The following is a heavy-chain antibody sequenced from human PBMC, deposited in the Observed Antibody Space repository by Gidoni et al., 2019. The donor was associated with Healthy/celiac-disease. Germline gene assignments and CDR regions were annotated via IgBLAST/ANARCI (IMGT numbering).Heavy chain of an antibody. Sequence: QLQLQESGPGLVKPSETLSLTCTVSGGSISSSSYYWGWIRQPPGKGLEWIGSIYYSGSTYDNPSLKSRVTISVDTSKNQFSLKLSAVTAADTAVYYCAGGWMAGAEYFQHWGQGTLVTVSS. V-gene: IGHV4-39*01. CDR1: GGSISSSSYY. CDR3: AGGWMAGAEYFQH. D-gene: IGHD6-19*01. J-gene: IGHJ1*01. CDR2: IYYSGST.